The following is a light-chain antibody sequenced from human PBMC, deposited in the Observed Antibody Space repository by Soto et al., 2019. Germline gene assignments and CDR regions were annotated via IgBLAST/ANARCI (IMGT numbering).Light chain of an antibody. V-gene: IGKV3-11*01. J-gene: IGKJ2*01. Sequence: EIVLTQSPATLSLSPGERATLSCRASQSVTTYLSWYQQKPGQAPRLLIYDASNRATDIPARFSGSGSGTEFTLTITSLEPEDFAVYYCQHRGNWPRTFGQGTKLEIK. CDR1: QSVTTY. CDR3: QHRGNWPRT. CDR2: DAS.